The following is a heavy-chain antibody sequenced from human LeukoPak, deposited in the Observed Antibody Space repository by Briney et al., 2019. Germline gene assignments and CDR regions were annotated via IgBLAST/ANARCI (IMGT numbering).Heavy chain of an antibody. CDR3: ARRDTRFDY. CDR1: GFAFSDYY. CDR2: ISSSGSII. V-gene: IGHV3-11*04. J-gene: IGHJ4*02. Sequence: EGSLRLSCAASGFAFSDYYMSWIRQAPGKGLEWVSYISSSGSIIYYADSVKGRFTISRDNAKNSLYLQMNSLRAEDTAVYFCARRDTRFDYWGQGTLVTVSS.